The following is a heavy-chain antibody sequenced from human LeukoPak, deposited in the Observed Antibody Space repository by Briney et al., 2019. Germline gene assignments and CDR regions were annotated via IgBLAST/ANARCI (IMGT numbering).Heavy chain of an antibody. J-gene: IGHJ5*02. CDR2: IYYCGSP. CDR3: ARGPWTVTRGFDP. D-gene: IGHD4-17*01. Sequence: PSETLSLTCTVSGGSISSYYWSWIRQPPGKGLEWIGYIYYCGSPNYNPSLKSRVTKSVNNSKNQFSPRLSSFIGAGTAVYYCARGPWTVTRGFDPWGQGTLVTVSS. CDR1: GGSISSYY. V-gene: IGHV4-59*01.